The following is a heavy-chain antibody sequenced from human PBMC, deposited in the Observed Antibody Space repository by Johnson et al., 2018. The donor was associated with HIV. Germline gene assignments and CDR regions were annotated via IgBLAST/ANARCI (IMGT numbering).Heavy chain of an antibody. D-gene: IGHD1-26*01. CDR1: GFIFDDYD. CDR2: INWNGVST. Sequence: VQLVESGGGVLRRGGSLRLSCEGFGFIFDDYDLSWVRQAPGKGLEWVSGINWNGVSTAYADSVKGRCTIARDNGKNSLYLQMNSLRGEDTALYYCARRDSGSLGVDIWGQGTMVTVSS. J-gene: IGHJ3*02. V-gene: IGHV3-20*04. CDR3: ARRDSGSLGVDI.